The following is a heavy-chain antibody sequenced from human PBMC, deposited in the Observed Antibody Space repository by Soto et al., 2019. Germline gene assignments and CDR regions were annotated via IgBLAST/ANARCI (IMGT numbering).Heavy chain of an antibody. CDR1: GGSLSGYY. V-gene: IGHV4-34*01. CDR3: ARRTYDGDAFDI. J-gene: IGHJ3*02. D-gene: IGHD2-21*01. Sequence: QVQLQQWGAGLLKPSETLSLICAVYGGSLSGYYCSWIRQPPGKGLEWIGEINHSGSTNYSPSLKSRVTISVDSSKTQFSLKLSSVTAADTAVYYCARRTYDGDAFDIWGQGTMVTVSS. CDR2: INHSGST.